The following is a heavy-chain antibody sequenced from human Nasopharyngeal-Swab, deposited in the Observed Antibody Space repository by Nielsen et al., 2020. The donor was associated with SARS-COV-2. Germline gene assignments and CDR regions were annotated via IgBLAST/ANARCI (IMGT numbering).Heavy chain of an antibody. CDR2: IWYDGSNK. CDR1: GFTFSSYG. Sequence: GGSLRLPCAASGFTFSSYGMHWVRQAPGKGLEWVAVIWYDGSNKYYADSVKGRFTISRDNSKNTLYLQMNSLRAEDTAVYYCARESYGMDVWGQGTTVTVSS. CDR3: ARESYGMDV. V-gene: IGHV3-33*01. J-gene: IGHJ6*02.